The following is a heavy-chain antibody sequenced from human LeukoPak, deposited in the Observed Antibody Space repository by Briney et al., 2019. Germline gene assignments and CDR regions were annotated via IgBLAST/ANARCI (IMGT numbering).Heavy chain of an antibody. J-gene: IGHJ6*02. V-gene: IGHV1-2*02. CDR3: ARGGYGGNSDYFYGMDA. D-gene: IGHD4-23*01. CDR1: GYTFTGYY. CDR2: INPNSGGT. Sequence: GASVKVSCKASGYTFTGYYMHWVRQAPGQGLEWMGWINPNSGGTNYAQKFQGRVTMTRDTSISTAYMELSRLRSDDTAVYYCARGGYGGNSDYFYGMDAWGQGTTVTVSS.